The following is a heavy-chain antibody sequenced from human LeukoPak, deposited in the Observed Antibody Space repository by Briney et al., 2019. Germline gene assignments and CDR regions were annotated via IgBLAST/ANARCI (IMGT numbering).Heavy chain of an antibody. D-gene: IGHD3-22*01. CDR1: GYTFTSYD. CDR3: AFLDYYDSSGPEVDY. CDR2: INPNSGGT. J-gene: IGHJ4*02. V-gene: IGHV1-2*02. Sequence: ASVTVSCKASGYTFTSYDINWVRQATGQGLEWMGWINPNSGGTNYAQKFQGRVTMTRDTSISTAYMELSRLRSDDTAVYYCAFLDYYDSSGPEVDYWGQGTLVTVSS.